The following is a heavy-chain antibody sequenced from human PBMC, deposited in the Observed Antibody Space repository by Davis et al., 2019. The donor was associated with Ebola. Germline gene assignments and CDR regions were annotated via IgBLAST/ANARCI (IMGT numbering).Heavy chain of an antibody. CDR2: IWYDGTNE. J-gene: IGHJ6*02. Sequence: SCKASGYTFTGYYMHWVRQAPGKGLEWVAVIWYDGTNEYHADSVKGRFTISRDNSKNTLYLQMNSLSAEDTAVYYCARHYVYDYYMGLDVWGQGTTVTVSS. CDR3: ARHYVYDYYMGLDV. D-gene: IGHD3-16*01. V-gene: IGHV3-30*04. CDR1: GYTFTGYY.